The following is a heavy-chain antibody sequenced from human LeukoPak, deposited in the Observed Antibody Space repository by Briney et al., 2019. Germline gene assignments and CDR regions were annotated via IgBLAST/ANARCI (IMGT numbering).Heavy chain of an antibody. V-gene: IGHV3-74*01. Sequence: GGSLRLSCAASGLTFSSYWLHWVRQVPGKGLVWVSRINSDGSDTNYADSVKGRFTISRDNAKNTLYLQMNSLRAEDTALYYCVSRYCSSINCYKASGSGAFDIWGQGTMVTVSS. CDR2: INSDGSDT. J-gene: IGHJ3*02. CDR3: VSRYCSSINCYKASGSGAFDI. CDR1: GLTFSSYW. D-gene: IGHD2-2*02.